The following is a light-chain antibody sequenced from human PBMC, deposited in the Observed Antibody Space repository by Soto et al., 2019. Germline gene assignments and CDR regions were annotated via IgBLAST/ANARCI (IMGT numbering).Light chain of an antibody. CDR2: EDN. CDR3: QSYDSSNRDVV. Sequence: NFMLTQPHSVSASPGKTVTISCTGSSGSIASNYVQWYQQRPGSAPTTVIYEDNQRPSGVPDRFSGSIDSSSNSASLTISGLKTEDEADYYCQSYDSSNRDVVFGGGTQLTVL. V-gene: IGLV6-57*02. CDR1: SGSIASNY. J-gene: IGLJ2*01.